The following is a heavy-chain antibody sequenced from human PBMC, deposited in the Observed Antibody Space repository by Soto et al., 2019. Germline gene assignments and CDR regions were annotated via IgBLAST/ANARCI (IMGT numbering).Heavy chain of an antibody. D-gene: IGHD3-10*01. J-gene: IGHJ6*02. CDR2: IYYSGST. V-gene: IGHV4-31*03. CDR1: GGSISSGGYY. Sequence: QVQLQESGPGLVKPSQTLSLTCTVSGGSISSGGYYWSWIRQHPGKGLEWIGYIYYSGSTYYNPSLNSRVTISLDTSKNQFSLKLSSVTAADTAVYYCARDRRGVYGSGSWRYYGMDVWGQGTTVTVSS. CDR3: ARDRRGVYGSGSWRYYGMDV.